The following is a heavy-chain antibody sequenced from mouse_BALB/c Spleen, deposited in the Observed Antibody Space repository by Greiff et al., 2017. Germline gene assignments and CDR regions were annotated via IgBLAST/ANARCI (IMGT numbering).Heavy chain of an antibody. D-gene: IGHD2-3*01. V-gene: IGHV2-6-7*01. J-gene: IGHJ4*01. Sequence: VQRVESGPGLVAPSQSLSITCTASGFSLTGYGVNWVRQPPGKGLEWLGMIWGDGSTAYYSALKSRLSISKDNYKSHAFLKMNSLQTADQARYYCARIDDGYQYAMDYWGQGTSVTVSS. CDR3: ARIDDGYQYAMDY. CDR1: GFSLTGYG. CDR2: IWGDGST.